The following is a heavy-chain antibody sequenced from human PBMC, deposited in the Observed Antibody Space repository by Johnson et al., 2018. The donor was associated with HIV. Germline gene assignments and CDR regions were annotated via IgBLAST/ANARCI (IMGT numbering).Heavy chain of an antibody. CDR3: AKESMSRIVVVVAAAPPTAFDI. D-gene: IGHD2-15*01. CDR1: GFTFSSSA. CDR2: ISYDGSNK. J-gene: IGHJ3*02. Sequence: QVQLVESGGGVVQPGKSLRLSCAASGFTFSSSAMHWVRQAPGQGLQWVALISYDGSNKYYADSVKGRFTISRDNSKNTLYLQMNSLRAEDTAVYYCAKESMSRIVVVVAAAPPTAFDIWGQGTMVTVSS. V-gene: IGHV3-30-3*01.